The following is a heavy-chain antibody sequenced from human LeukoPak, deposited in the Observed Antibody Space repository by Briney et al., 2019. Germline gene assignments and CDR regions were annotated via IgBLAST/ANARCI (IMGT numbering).Heavy chain of an antibody. J-gene: IGHJ4*02. CDR2: IYYSGST. D-gene: IGHD6-13*01. V-gene: IGHV4-59*01. Sequence: RSSETLSLTCTVSGGSISSYYWSWIRQPPGKGLEWIGYIYYSGSTNYNPSLKSRVTISVDTSKNQFSLKLSSVTAADTAVYYCARGVDSSSWYLSYYFDYWGQGTLVTVSS. CDR3: ARGVDSSSWYLSYYFDY. CDR1: GGSISSYY.